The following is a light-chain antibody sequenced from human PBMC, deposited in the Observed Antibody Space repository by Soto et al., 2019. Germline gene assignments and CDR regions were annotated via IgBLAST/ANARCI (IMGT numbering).Light chain of an antibody. V-gene: IGKV1-39*01. J-gene: IGKJ1*01. CDR3: QQSYSRT. CDR1: QSISNY. Sequence: DIQMTQSPSSLSASAGDRVSISCRASQSISNYLNWYQQNPGKAAQVLIFAASSLQSGVPSRFSGSGSGTDFTLTISSLQPEDFATYYCQQSYSRTFGQGTKVDIK. CDR2: AAS.